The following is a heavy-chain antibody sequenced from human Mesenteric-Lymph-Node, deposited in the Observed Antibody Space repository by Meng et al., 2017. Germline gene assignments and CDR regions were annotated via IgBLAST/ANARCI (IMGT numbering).Heavy chain of an antibody. J-gene: IGHJ5*01. V-gene: IGHV4-31*01. CDR3: ARGSYGDHGNWFDP. CDR2: IYYSGTT. Sequence: SETLSLTCTVSGGSISSGGNYWSWIRQHPGKGLEWIGYIYYSGTTYYNPSLKSLVTISVDTSKNQFSLKLNSVTAADTAVYYCARGSYGDHGNWFDPWGQGNLVTGSS. D-gene: IGHD4-17*01. CDR1: GGSISSGGNY.